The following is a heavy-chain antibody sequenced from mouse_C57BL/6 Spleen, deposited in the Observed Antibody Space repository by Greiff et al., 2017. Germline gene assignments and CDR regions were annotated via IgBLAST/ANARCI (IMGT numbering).Heavy chain of an antibody. CDR2: IDPSDSET. J-gene: IGHJ2*01. V-gene: IGHV1-52*01. CDR1: GYTFTSYW. Sequence: VQLQQPGAELVRPGSSVKLSCKASGYTFTSYWMHWVKQRPIQGLEWSGNIDPSDSETHSNQKFKDKATLTVDKSSITAYMHLTILTSEVSAVYYCARGYYGSSLYFDYCAKAPLSQSPQ. CDR3: ARGYYGSSLYFDY. D-gene: IGHD1-1*01.